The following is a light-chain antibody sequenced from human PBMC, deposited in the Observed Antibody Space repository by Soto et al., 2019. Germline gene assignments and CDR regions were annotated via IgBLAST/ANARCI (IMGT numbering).Light chain of an antibody. CDR1: QSVRSS. CDR3: QQYNNWPPWT. Sequence: EIVMTQSPATLSVSPGARAPLSCRASQSVRSSLAWYQQKPGQAPRLLIYAASTRATGIPARFSGSGSETEFTLTISSLQSEDFAVYYRQQYNNWPPWTFGQGTKVDIK. J-gene: IGKJ1*01. CDR2: AAS. V-gene: IGKV3-15*01.